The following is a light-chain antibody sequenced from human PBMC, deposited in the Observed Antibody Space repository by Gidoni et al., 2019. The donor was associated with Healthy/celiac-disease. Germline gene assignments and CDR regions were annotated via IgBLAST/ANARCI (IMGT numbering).Light chain of an antibody. V-gene: IGKV3-15*01. CDR1: QSVSSN. CDR2: GAS. J-gene: IGKJ1*01. Sequence: EIVMTQSPATLSVSPGERATLSCRASQSVSSNLAWYQQKPGQAPRLLIYGASTRATGIPARCSGSGSGTEFTITISSLQSEDFAVYYCQQYNNWPPWTFGQGTKVEIK. CDR3: QQYNNWPPWT.